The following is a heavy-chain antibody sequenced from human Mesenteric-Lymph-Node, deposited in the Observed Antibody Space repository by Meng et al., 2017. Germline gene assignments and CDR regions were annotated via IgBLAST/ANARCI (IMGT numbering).Heavy chain of an antibody. Sequence: KKAWFQVKVCGEGAGGTLSSDPISWVRQAPGQGLEWMGAIIPIFGKENYEQTFQGRERITTDESTGKGKMELRRQTSDDTAVYYCERNVPNGIFVYFDFWGSVSLVTVSS. CDR3: ERNVPNGIFVYFDF. V-gene: IGHV1-69*05. CDR2: IIPIFGKE. D-gene: IGHD4/OR15-4a*01. CDR1: GGTLSSDP. J-gene: IGHJ2*01.